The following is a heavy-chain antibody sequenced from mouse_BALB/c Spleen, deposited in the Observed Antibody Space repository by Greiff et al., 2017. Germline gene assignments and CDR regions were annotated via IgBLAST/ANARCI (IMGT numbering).Heavy chain of an antibody. V-gene: IGHV14-4*02. CDR2: IDPENGDT. CDR1: GFNIKDYY. Sequence: VHVKQSGAELVRSGASVKLSCTASGFNIKDYYMHWVKQRPEQGLEWIGWIDPENGDTEYAPKFQGKATMTADTSSNTAYLQLSSLTSEDTAVYYCNAFPYGFAYWGQGTLVTVSA. CDR3: NAFPYGFAY. J-gene: IGHJ3*01. D-gene: IGHD1-1*01.